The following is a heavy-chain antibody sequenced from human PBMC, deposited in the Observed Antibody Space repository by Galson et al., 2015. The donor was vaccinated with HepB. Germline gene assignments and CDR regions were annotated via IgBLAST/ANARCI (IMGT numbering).Heavy chain of an antibody. V-gene: IGHV3-30*03. J-gene: IGHJ4*02. Sequence: SLRLSCAASGFTFSSYGMHWVRQAPGKGLEWVAVISYDGSNKYYADSVKGRFTISRDNSKNTLYLQMNSLRAEDTAVYYCASLWELDTAMAYGPRFDYWGQGTLVTVSS. CDR1: GFTFSSYG. CDR2: ISYDGSNK. CDR3: ASLWELDTAMAYGPRFDY. D-gene: IGHD5-18*01.